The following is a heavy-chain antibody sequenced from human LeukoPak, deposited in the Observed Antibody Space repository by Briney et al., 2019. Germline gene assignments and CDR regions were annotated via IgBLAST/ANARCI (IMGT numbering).Heavy chain of an antibody. J-gene: IGHJ6*02. Sequence: PSETLFLTCTVSGGSISGYYWSCTRQPPGQGLEWIGYIHSSGTTLYNPSLRGRVTMSVDTSRNQFSLKLTSVTAADTAVYYCARHDPVPLYQRGMGVWGQGTTVTVSS. CDR1: GGSISGYY. V-gene: IGHV4-59*08. CDR2: IHSSGTT. D-gene: IGHD2-15*01. CDR3: ARHDPVPLYQRGMGV.